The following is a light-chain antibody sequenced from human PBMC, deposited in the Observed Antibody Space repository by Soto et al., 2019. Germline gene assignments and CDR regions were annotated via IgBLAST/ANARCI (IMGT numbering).Light chain of an antibody. Sequence: DIQMTQSPSTLSASVGDRVTITCRASQSISSWLAWYQQKPGKAPKLLIYDAPSLESGVPSRFSGSGSGTEFTLTISSLQPDDFATYYCQQYNSYSTFGQGTKVDIK. J-gene: IGKJ2*01. V-gene: IGKV1-5*01. CDR3: QQYNSYST. CDR2: DAP. CDR1: QSISSW.